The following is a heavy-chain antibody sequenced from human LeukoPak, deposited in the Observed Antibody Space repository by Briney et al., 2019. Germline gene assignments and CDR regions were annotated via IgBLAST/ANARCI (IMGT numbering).Heavy chain of an antibody. D-gene: IGHD3-22*01. CDR2: ISSSSSTI. Sequence: GGSLRLSCAASGFTFSSHSMNWVRQAPGKGLEWVSYISSSSSTIYYADSVKGRFTISRDNARNSLYLQMNSLRAEDTAVYYCARGAYYYEDWGQGTLVTVSS. V-gene: IGHV3-48*01. CDR3: ARGAYYYED. CDR1: GFTFSSHS. J-gene: IGHJ4*02.